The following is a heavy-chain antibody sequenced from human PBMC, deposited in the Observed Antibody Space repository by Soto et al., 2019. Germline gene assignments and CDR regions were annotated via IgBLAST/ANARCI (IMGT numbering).Heavy chain of an antibody. Sequence: GESLKISCKGSGYRFTSYWIGWVRQMPGKGLEWMGIIYPGDSDTRYSPSFQGQVTISADKSISTAYLQWSSLKASDTAMYYCARVAYSYGYDYYYGMDVWGQGTTVTVSS. J-gene: IGHJ6*02. CDR1: GYRFTSYW. V-gene: IGHV5-51*01. CDR2: IYPGDSDT. CDR3: ARVAYSYGYDYYYGMDV. D-gene: IGHD5-18*01.